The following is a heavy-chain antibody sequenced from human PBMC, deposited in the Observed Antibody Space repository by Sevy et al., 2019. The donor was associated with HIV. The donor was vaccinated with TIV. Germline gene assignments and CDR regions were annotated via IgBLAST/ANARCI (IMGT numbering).Heavy chain of an antibody. V-gene: IGHV3-15*01. Sequence: SCAASGFTFSNAWMSWVRQSPGKGLEWVGRIRSKAGGGTTDYAKIVKGKFTISRDDSRDILYLQLNSLETEDTAVYYCTTDHRRDGIVVVPFEYWGQGTLVTVSS. CDR3: TTDHRRDGIVVVPFEY. CDR1: GFTFSNAW. D-gene: IGHD2-15*01. J-gene: IGHJ4*02. CDR2: IRSKAGGGTT.